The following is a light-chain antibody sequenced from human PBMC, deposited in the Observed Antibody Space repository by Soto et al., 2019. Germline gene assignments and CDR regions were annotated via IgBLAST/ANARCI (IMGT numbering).Light chain of an antibody. CDR1: QDISSW. CDR2: AAS. J-gene: IGKJ4*01. V-gene: IGKV1-12*01. CDR3: QQGDSFPFT. Sequence: DIQMTQSPSSVSASVGDRVTITCRASQDISSWVAWYQQKPGKAPKLLISAASSLHSGVPSRFSGSGSGTDFTLIISSLQPEDFATYFCQQGDSFPFTFGGGTKVEIK.